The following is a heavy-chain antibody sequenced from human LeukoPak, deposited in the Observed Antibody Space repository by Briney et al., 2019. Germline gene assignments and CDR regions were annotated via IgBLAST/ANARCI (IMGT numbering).Heavy chain of an antibody. J-gene: IGHJ3*02. CDR2: IYTSGGT. D-gene: IGHD2-2*01. CDR1: GGSISTYY. CDR3: ARVQLPATKGAFDI. V-gene: IGHV4-4*07. Sequence: PSETLSLTCSVSGGSISTYYWSWIRQPAGRGLEWIGRIYTSGGTNYNPSLKSRVTMSVDTSKNQFSLRMTSVTAADTALYWCARVQLPATKGAFDIWGQGTMLSVPS.